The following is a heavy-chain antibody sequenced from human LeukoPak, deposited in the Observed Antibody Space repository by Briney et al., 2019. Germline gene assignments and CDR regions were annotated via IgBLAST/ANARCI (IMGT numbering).Heavy chain of an antibody. V-gene: IGHV3-30*02. Sequence: GGSLRLSCAASGFTFSSYGMHWVRQAPGKGLEWVAFIRYDGSNKYYADSVKGRFTISRDNSKNTLYLQMNSLRAEDTAVYYCAKVAIVGATGLDYWGQGTLVTVSS. CDR1: GFTFSSYG. CDR2: IRYDGSNK. J-gene: IGHJ4*02. D-gene: IGHD1-26*01. CDR3: AKVAIVGATGLDY.